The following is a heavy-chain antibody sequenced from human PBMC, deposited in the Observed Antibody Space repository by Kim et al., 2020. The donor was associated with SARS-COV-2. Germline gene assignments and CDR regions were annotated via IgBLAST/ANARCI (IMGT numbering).Heavy chain of an antibody. CDR3: ARLYNGWGLLNYYYYGMDV. D-gene: IGHD1-26*01. Sequence: SETLSLTCTVSGGSISSSSYYWGWIRQPPGKGLEWIGSIYYSGSTYYNPSLKSRVTISVDTSKNQFSLKLSSVTAADTAVYYCARLYNGWGLLNYYYYGMDVWGQGTTGTVSS. CDR1: GGSISSSSYY. V-gene: IGHV4-39*01. J-gene: IGHJ6*02. CDR2: IYYSGST.